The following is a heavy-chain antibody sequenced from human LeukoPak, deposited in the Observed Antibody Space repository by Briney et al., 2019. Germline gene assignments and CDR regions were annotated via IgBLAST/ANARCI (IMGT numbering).Heavy chain of an antibody. CDR3: ARMTGSSADY. Sequence: GGSLRLSCAASGFTFSSNGMYWVRQAPGKGLEWVSLIWYDGSKKYYVDSVRGRFTISRDNSKNTLYLQMDSLRAEDTAVYYCARMTGSSADYWGQGTLVTVSS. CDR1: GFTFSSNG. V-gene: IGHV3-33*07. J-gene: IGHJ4*02. CDR2: IWYDGSKK. D-gene: IGHD1-26*01.